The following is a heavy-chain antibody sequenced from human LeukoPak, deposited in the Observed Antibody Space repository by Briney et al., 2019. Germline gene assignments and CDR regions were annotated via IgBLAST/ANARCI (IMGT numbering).Heavy chain of an antibody. CDR1: GYTFTGYY. CDR2: INPNSGGT. V-gene: IGHV1-2*02. J-gene: IGHJ4*02. CDR3: ARQLEGVPAALFDY. Sequence: ASVKVSCKASGYTFTGYYMHWVRQAPGQGLEWMGWINPNSGGTNYAQKFQGRVTMTRDTSISTAYMELSRLRSDDTAVYYSARQLEGVPAALFDYWGQGTLVTVSS. D-gene: IGHD2-2*01.